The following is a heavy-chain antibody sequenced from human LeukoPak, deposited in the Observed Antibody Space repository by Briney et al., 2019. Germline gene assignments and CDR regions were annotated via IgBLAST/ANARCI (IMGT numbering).Heavy chain of an antibody. Sequence: SETLSLTCTVSGGSVSSGGWYWRWIRQPAGKGLEWIGRVYSDESTIYNPSLKSRVTISVDTSRNQFSLNLSSATAADTAVYYCATWSSSSGEVYWGQGTLVTVSS. V-gene: IGHV4-61*02. D-gene: IGHD6-6*01. CDR1: GGSVSSGGWY. CDR2: VYSDEST. CDR3: ATWSSSSGEVY. J-gene: IGHJ4*02.